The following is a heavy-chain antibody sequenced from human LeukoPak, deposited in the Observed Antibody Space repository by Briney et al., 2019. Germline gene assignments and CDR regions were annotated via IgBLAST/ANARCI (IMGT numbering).Heavy chain of an antibody. CDR1: GFTFSSYS. V-gene: IGHV3-21*01. D-gene: IGHD6-13*01. Sequence: GGPLRLSCAASGFTFSSYSMTCVRQAPGKGLEWVSSISYSSTYIYHADSVKGRFTISRDNAKNSLYLQMNSLRAEDTAVYYCAGGSSGILDYWGQGTLVTVSS. CDR3: AGGSSGILDY. J-gene: IGHJ4*02. CDR2: ISYSSTYI.